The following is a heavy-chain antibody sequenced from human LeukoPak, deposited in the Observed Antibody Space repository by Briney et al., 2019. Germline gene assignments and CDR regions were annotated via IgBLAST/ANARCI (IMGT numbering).Heavy chain of an antibody. D-gene: IGHD6-13*01. CDR1: GFTFSTYW. V-gene: IGHV3-7*01. Sequence: GGSLRLSCAASGFTFSTYWMSWVRQAPGKGLEWVANIQQDGSEKYYADSVKGRFTISRDNSKNTLYLQMNSLRAEDTAVYYCAKDHSSSWEMDYWGQGTLVTVSS. CDR2: IQQDGSEK. CDR3: AKDHSSSWEMDY. J-gene: IGHJ4*02.